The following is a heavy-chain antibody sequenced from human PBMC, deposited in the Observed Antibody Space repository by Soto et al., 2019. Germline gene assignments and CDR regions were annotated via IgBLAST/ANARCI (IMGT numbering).Heavy chain of an antibody. J-gene: IGHJ6*02. D-gene: IGHD2-15*01. CDR1: GYSFTSYW. V-gene: IGHV5-51*01. CDR3: ARREICSGGSCYLDYYYGMDV. Sequence: PGESLKISCKGSGYSFTSYWIGWVRQMPGKGLEWMGIIYPGDSDTRYSPSFQGQVTISADKSISTAYLQWSSLKASDTAMYYCARREICSGGSCYLDYYYGMDVWGQVTTVSVSS. CDR2: IYPGDSDT.